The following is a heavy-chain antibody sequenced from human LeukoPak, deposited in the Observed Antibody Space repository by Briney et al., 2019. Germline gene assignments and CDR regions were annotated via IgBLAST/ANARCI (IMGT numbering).Heavy chain of an antibody. CDR1: GYTFTGYY. CDR2: INPNSGGT. J-gene: IGHJ4*02. CDR3: ARVQVAGTMVLDY. Sequence: ASVKVSCKASGYTFTGYYMHWVRQAPGQGLEWMGWINPNSGGTNYAQKFQGRVTMTRDTSISTAYMELSSLRSEDTAVYYCARVQVAGTMVLDYWGQGTLVTVSS. V-gene: IGHV1-2*02. D-gene: IGHD6-19*01.